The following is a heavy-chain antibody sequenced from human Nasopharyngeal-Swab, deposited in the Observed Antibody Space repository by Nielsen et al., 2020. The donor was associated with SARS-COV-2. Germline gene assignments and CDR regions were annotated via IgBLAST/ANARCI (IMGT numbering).Heavy chain of an antibody. CDR2: IRSKANTYAT. D-gene: IGHD6-19*01. J-gene: IGHJ4*02. V-gene: IGHV3-73*01. CDR1: GFSFSGSS. Sequence: GESLKISCAASGFSFSGSSMHWVRQASGKGLEWVGRIRSKANTYATHYAASVKGRFTISRDDSNNTAYLQMNSLKTEDTAVYYCTRPMDPTAVAGSGDYWGQGTLVTVSS. CDR3: TRPMDPTAVAGSGDY.